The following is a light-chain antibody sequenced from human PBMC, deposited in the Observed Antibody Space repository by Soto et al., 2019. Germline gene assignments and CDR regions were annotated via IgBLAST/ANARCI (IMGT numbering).Light chain of an antibody. CDR2: AAS. V-gene: IGKV1-8*01. Sequence: AIRMTQSPSSFSASTGDRVTITCRASQGISSYLAWYQQKPGKAPKLPIYAASTLQSGVPSRFSGSGSGTDFTLTISCLQSEDFATYSCKQYYSYPRTFGQGTKVEIK. CDR3: KQYYSYPRT. CDR1: QGISSY. J-gene: IGKJ1*01.